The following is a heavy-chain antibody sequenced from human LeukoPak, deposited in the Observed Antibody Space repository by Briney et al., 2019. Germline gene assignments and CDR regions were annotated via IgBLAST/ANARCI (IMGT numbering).Heavy chain of an antibody. V-gene: IGHV3-21*01. CDR2: ISSGSTYI. D-gene: IGHD5-12*01. J-gene: IGHJ4*02. CDR1: GFTFSSYR. Sequence: GGSLRLSCAASGFTFSSYRMNWVRQAPGKGLEWVSSISSGSTYINYADSVKGRFTISRDNTKNSLYLQMNSLRAEDTAVYYCARDLGSGYVFFDHWGQGTLVTVSS. CDR3: ARDLGSGYVFFDH.